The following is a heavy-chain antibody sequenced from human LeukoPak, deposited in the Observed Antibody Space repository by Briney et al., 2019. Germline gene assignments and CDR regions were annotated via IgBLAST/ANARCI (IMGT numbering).Heavy chain of an antibody. D-gene: IGHD2-8*01. CDR1: GFSLSTYG. CDR3: APACYYFDY. Sequence: PGGPLRLSCAASGFSLSTYGMQGVRQAPGRGVEGVALISYDGDTKYYVHSEKGQFTISRDNTKNTLYVQMNSLGAEDTAVYYCAPACYYFDYWGQGTLVTVSS. J-gene: IGHJ4*02. V-gene: IGHV3-30*03. CDR2: ISYDGDTK.